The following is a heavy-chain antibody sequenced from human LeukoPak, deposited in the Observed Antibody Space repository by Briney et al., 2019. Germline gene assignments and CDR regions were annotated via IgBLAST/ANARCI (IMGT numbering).Heavy chain of an antibody. D-gene: IGHD4-17*01. CDR2: IWSDTTNK. CDR3: ARDRLTTVTTFHFDY. V-gene: IGHV3-33*01. CDR1: GFTLSSYA. Sequence: GGSLRLSCAASGFTLSSYAMHWVRQAPGKGLEWVGVIWSDTTNKYYADSVKGRFTISRDNSKNTLYLQMSSRRAGDTAMYYCARDRLTTVTTFHFDYWGQGTLVTVSS. J-gene: IGHJ4*02.